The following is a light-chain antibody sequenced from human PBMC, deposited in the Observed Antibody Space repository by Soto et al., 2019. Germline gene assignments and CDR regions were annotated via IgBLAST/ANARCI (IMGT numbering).Light chain of an antibody. CDR2: EVI. V-gene: IGLV2-14*01. CDR3: SSYTSRDTLV. CDR1: SSDVGGYNY. Sequence: QSVLTQPASVSGSPGQSITISCTGTSSDVGGYNYVSWYQQHPDKAPKLIICEVINRPSGVSNRFSGSKSGNTASLTISGLQAEDEADYYCSSYTSRDTLVFGTGTKVTVL. J-gene: IGLJ1*01.